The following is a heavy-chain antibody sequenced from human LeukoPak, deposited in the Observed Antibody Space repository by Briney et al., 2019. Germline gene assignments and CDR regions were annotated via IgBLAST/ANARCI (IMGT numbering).Heavy chain of an antibody. CDR3: ARAMRGYFDWYNWFDP. CDR2: VYYSGST. CDR1: GGSISSGGYY. D-gene: IGHD3-9*01. V-gene: IGHV4-31*03. Sequence: SQTLSLTCTVSGGSISSGGYYWIWIRQHPGKGLEGFGYVYYSGSTYYNPSLKSRVTISVDTSKNHFSLKLSSVTAADTAVYYCARAMRGYFDWYNWFDPWGQGTLVTVSS. J-gene: IGHJ5*02.